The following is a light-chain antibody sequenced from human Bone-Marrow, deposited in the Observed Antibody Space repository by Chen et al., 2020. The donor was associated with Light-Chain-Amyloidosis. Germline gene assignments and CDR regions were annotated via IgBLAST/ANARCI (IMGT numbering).Light chain of an antibody. V-gene: IGKV3D-11*01. J-gene: IGKJ5*01. CDR2: DAS. CDR1: PGVNNY. Sequence: IVLTQPPATLSLSPGGSATLSGSTTPGVNNYLGWYQQKPGLAPRLLIYDASTRAPVIPTRFSGSASATVFPLIISILEPEDFAVYYCQQRSNSVTFGQGTRLEIK. CDR3: QQRSNSVT.